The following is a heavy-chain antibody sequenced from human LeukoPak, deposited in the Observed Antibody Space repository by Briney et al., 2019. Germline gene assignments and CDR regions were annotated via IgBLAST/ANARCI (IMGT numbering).Heavy chain of an antibody. V-gene: IGHV4-30-2*01. CDR1: GGSISSGGYS. D-gene: IGHD3-22*01. J-gene: IGHJ4*02. Sequence: SETLSLTCAVPGGSISSGGYSWSWIRQPPGKGLEWIGYIYHSGSTYYNPSLKSRVTISVDRSKNQFSLKLSSVTAADTAVYYCATTLSSGYYYFDYWGQGTLVTVSS. CDR3: ATTLSSGYYYFDY. CDR2: IYHSGST.